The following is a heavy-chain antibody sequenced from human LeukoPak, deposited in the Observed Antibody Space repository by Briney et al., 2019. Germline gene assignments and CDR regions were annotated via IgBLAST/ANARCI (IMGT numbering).Heavy chain of an antibody. Sequence: PSETLSLTCTVSGGSISSSSYFWGWIRQPPGKGLEWIGSIYYTGSTYYNPSLKSRVTISVDTSKNQFSLSLSSVTAADTAIYYCARHWYGSGWYHDAFDMWGQGTLVTVSS. CDR1: GGSISSSSYF. J-gene: IGHJ3*02. V-gene: IGHV4-39*01. D-gene: IGHD6-19*01. CDR2: IYYTGST. CDR3: ARHWYGSGWYHDAFDM.